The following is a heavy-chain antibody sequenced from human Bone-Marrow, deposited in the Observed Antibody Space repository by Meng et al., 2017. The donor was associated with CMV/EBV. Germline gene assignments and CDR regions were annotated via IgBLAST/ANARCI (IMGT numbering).Heavy chain of an antibody. Sequence: ASVKVSCKASGYTFTSYGISWVRQAPGQGLEWMGWISAYNGNTNYAQKLQGRVTMTTDTSTSTAYMELRSLRSDDTAVYYCVRAGLRFFRDPPVLDGMDVWGQGTTVTVSS. J-gene: IGHJ6*02. D-gene: IGHD3-3*01. CDR1: GYTFTSYG. CDR2: ISAYNGNT. V-gene: IGHV1-18*01. CDR3: VRAGLRFFRDPPVLDGMDV.